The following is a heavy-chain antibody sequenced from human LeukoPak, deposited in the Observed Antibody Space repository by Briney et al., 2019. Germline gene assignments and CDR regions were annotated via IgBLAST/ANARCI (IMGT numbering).Heavy chain of an antibody. Sequence: SETLSLTCTVSGGSISSSSYYWGWIRQPPGEGLEWIGSIYYSGSTYYNPSLKSRVTMSVDTSKNQFSLKLSSVTAADTAVYYCGRSAGFVHFDHWGQGTLVTVTS. CDR3: GRSAGFVHFDH. CDR1: GGSISSSSYY. D-gene: IGHD3-16*01. CDR2: IYYSGST. V-gene: IGHV4-39*07. J-gene: IGHJ4*02.